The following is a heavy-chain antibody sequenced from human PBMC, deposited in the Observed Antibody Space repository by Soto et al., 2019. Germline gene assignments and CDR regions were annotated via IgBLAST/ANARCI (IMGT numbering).Heavy chain of an antibody. J-gene: IGHJ3*02. D-gene: IGHD2-2*01. CDR2: FRGTGVGGGST. Sequence: EVQLLESGGGLVQPGGSLRLSCVASGFAFSSYAISWVRQAPGKGLEWVSTFRGTGVGGGSTYYADSVKGRFTISRDNSKNTLFLQMDSLRADDTAVYYCAKDEGVAPGPDVFDIWGQGTMVTVSS. CDR1: GFAFSSYA. V-gene: IGHV3-23*01. CDR3: AKDEGVAPGPDVFDI.